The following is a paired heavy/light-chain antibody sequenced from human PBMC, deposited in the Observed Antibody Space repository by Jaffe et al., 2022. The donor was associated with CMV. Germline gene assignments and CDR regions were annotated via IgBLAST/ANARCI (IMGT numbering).Heavy chain of an antibody. CDR3: TTDLGYYDFWSSYWGPSAKYYGTDV. V-gene: IGHV3-15*01. Sequence: EVQLVESGGGLVKPGGSLRLSCAASGLTFSNAWMSWVRQAPGKGLEWVGRSKSTTDGGTTDYAAPVKGRFTISRDDSQNTLFLQMNSLKIEDTAVYYCTTDLGYYDFWSSYWGPSAKYYGTDVWGQGTTVIVSS. J-gene: IGHJ6*02. CDR2: SKSTTDGGTT. CDR1: GLTFSNAW. D-gene: IGHD3-3*01.
Light chain of an antibody. CDR3: QQYGTSPLT. V-gene: IGKV3-20*01. J-gene: IGKJ3*01. CDR2: GAS. Sequence: ENVLTQSPGTLSLSPGERATLSCRASQSISSMYLAWHQQKPGQAPRLLIYGASSRATGIPDRFSGSGSGTDFTLTISRLEPEDSAVYYCQQYGTSPLTFGPGTKVDIK. CDR1: QSISSMY.